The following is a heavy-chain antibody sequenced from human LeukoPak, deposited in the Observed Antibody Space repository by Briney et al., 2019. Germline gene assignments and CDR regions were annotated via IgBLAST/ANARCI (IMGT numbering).Heavy chain of an antibody. Sequence: ASVKVSCKASGYTFTGYYMHWVRQAPGQGLEWMGWINPNSGGTNYAQKFQGRVTMTRDTSISTAYMELSRLRSDGTAVYYCARGPLRVATITLYFDYWGQGTLVTVSS. CDR1: GYTFTGYY. D-gene: IGHD5-12*01. J-gene: IGHJ4*02. V-gene: IGHV1-2*02. CDR2: INPNSGGT. CDR3: ARGPLRVATITLYFDY.